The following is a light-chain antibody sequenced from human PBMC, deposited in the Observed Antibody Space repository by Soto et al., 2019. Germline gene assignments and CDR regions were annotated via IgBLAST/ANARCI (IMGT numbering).Light chain of an antibody. CDR2: DAS. V-gene: IGKV3-20*01. CDR3: QQYGSSPLT. Sequence: EIVLTQSPGTLSLSPGERATLSCRASESVSDNYLAWYQQRSGQAPRLVIYDASSRASAVPDRFSGSGSGADFTLTISILEPEDFAVYYCQQYGSSPLTFGGGTKVEIK. CDR1: ESVSDNY. J-gene: IGKJ4*01.